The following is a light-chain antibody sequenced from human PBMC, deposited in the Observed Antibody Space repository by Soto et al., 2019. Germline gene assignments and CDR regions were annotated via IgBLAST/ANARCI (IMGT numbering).Light chain of an antibody. CDR1: SSNNGSNT. CDR2: SNN. V-gene: IGLV1-44*01. J-gene: IGLJ2*01. Sequence: QSVLTQPPSASVTPGQRVTISCSGSSSNNGSNTVNWYQQLPGTAPKLLIYSNNQRPSGVPDRFSGSKSGTSASLAISGLQSEDEADYYCAAWDDSLNGHVVFGGGTKLTVL. CDR3: AAWDDSLNGHVV.